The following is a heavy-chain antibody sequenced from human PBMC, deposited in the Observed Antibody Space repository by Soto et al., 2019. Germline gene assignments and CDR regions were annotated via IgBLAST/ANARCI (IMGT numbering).Heavy chain of an antibody. J-gene: IGHJ6*03. V-gene: IGHV1-8*01. CDR2: MNPNSGNT. CDR1: GYTFTSYD. CDR3: ARCERGLAMTTVTTRHYYYYMDV. Sequence: ASVKVSCKASGYTFTSYDINWVRQATGQGLEWMGWMNPNSGNTGYAQKFQGRVTMTRNTSISTAYMELSSLRSEDTAVDYSARCERGLAMTTVTTRHYYYYMDVWGKGTTVTVSS. D-gene: IGHD4-17*01.